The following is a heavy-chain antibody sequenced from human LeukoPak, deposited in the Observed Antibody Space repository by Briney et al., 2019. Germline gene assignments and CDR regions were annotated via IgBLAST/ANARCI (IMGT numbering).Heavy chain of an antibody. CDR1: GFTFTNYW. V-gene: IGHV3-74*01. Sequence: PGGSLRLSCAASGFTFTNYWMHWVRQAPGKGLVWVSRVLSDGSRITYADSVKGRFTISRDNSKNTLYLQMNSLRAEDTAVYYCARASLGTMVRGVIRYYYMDVWGTGTAVAISS. CDR2: VLSDGSRI. CDR3: ARASLGTMVRGVIRYYYMDV. D-gene: IGHD3-10*01. J-gene: IGHJ6*03.